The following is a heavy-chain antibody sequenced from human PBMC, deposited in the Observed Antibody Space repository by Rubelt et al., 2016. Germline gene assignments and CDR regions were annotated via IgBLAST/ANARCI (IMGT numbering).Heavy chain of an antibody. CDR3: AKYGGSGFSFDY. CDR2: IGGSDERT. D-gene: IGHD5-12*01. J-gene: IGHJ4*02. CDR1: GFTFRSYA. V-gene: IGHV3-23*01. Sequence: GGSLRLSCAASGFTFRSYAMNWVREAPGKGLKWVSAIGGSDERTYYADSLKGRLTISRDNSKNSLSLEMNSLRAEDTAFYYCAKYGGSGFSFDYWGQGTLVTVSS.